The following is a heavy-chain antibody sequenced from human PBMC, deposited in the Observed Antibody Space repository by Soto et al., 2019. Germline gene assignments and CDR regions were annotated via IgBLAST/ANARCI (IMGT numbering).Heavy chain of an antibody. Sequence: PGGSLRLSCAASGFTFSSYAMSWVRQAPGKGLEWVSAISGSGGSTYYADSVKGRFTISRDNSKNTLYLQMNSLRAEDTAVYYCAKRPIFIWFGETRADAFDIWGQGTMVTVSS. J-gene: IGHJ3*02. CDR1: GFTFSSYA. CDR2: ISGSGGST. V-gene: IGHV3-23*01. D-gene: IGHD3-10*01. CDR3: AKRPIFIWFGETRADAFDI.